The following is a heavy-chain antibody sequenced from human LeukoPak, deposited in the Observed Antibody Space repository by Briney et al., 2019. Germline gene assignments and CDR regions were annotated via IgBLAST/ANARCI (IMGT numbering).Heavy chain of an antibody. J-gene: IGHJ5*02. CDR3: AKELFTGWHGWFDP. Sequence: PGGSLTLSCGVSGFIFCNYAMTWVRQAAGKGLEWVSGISVSGDSTLYADSVQRRFNISRDNSKNTVYLQMNSLRAEDTATYYCAKELFTGWHGWFDPWGQGTLVTVSS. CDR1: GFIFCNYA. CDR2: ISVSGDST. V-gene: IGHV3-23*01. D-gene: IGHD6-19*01.